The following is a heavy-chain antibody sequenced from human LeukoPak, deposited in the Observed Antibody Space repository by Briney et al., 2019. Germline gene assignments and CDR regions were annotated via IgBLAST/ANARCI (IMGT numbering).Heavy chain of an antibody. CDR2: INPNSGGT. V-gene: IGHV1-2*02. CDR3: AREAPWGIAVACEFDY. J-gene: IGHJ4*02. D-gene: IGHD6-19*01. Sequence: ASVTVSCTASGYPFTGYYMHWVRQAPGQGLEWMGWINPNSGGTNYAQKFQGRVTMTRDTSISTAYMELSRLRSDDTAVYYCAREAPWGIAVACEFDYWGQGTLVTVSS. CDR1: GYPFTGYY.